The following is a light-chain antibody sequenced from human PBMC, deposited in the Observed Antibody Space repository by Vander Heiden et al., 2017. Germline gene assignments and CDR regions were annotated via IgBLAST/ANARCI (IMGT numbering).Light chain of an antibody. CDR2: GAS. J-gene: IGKJ2*01. V-gene: IGKV3-20*01. Sequence: EIVLTQSPGTLSLSPGERATLSCRASQSVSSSYLAWYQQKPGQAPRLLIYGASSRATGIPDRFSGSGSGTDFTLTISRREPEDFAVYYCQQYGSSPPYTFGQGTKLXIK. CDR1: QSVSSSY. CDR3: QQYGSSPPYT.